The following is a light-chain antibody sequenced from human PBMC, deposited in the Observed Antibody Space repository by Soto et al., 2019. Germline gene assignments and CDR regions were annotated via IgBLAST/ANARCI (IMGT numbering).Light chain of an antibody. Sequence: EIVMTQSPATLSVSPGERATLSCRASQSVSSNLAWYQQKPGQAPRLLIYGASTQATGIPARFSGSGSGTEFTLTISSLQSEDFAAYYCQKYNNSPRTFGQGTKVEIK. V-gene: IGKV3-15*01. CDR2: GAS. CDR1: QSVSSN. CDR3: QKYNNSPRT. J-gene: IGKJ1*01.